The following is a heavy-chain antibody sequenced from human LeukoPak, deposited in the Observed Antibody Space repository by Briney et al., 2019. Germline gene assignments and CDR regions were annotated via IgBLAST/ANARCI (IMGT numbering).Heavy chain of an antibody. V-gene: IGHV4-34*01. J-gene: IGHJ6*02. CDR2: INHSGST. D-gene: IGHD2-2*01. CDR1: GGSFSGYY. CDR3: ARGRSSTSWGV. Sequence: SETLSLTCAVYGGSFSGYYWSWIRQPPGKGLEWIGEINHSGSTNYNPSLKSRVTISVDTPKNQFSLKLSSVTAADTAVYYCARGRSSTSWGVWGQGTTVTVSS.